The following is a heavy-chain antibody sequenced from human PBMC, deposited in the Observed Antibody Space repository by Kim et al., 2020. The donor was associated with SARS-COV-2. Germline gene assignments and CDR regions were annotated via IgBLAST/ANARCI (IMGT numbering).Heavy chain of an antibody. Sequence: GGSLRLSCAASGFTFSTYAMTWVRQAPGKGLEWVSVISTSGGTTFYADSVRGRFTMSRDNSKNTLHLQMNSLRAEDTAIYYCAKKLGQYNYYLDVWGKGTTVTVSS. CDR2: ISTSGGTT. D-gene: IGHD6-6*01. J-gene: IGHJ6*03. V-gene: IGHV3-23*01. CDR1: GFTFSTYA. CDR3: AKKLGQYNYYLDV.